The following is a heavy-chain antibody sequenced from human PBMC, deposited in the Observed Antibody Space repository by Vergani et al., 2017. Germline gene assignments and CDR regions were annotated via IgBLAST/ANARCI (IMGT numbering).Heavy chain of an antibody. CDR3: SRGRGYSFGYSDY. CDR2: IRNKAYGGTT. V-gene: IGHV3-49*02. D-gene: IGHD5-18*01. Sequence: ETYLVQSGGGQVNLGGSLRLSCAASGFNFHSFTMNWVRQAPGRGLEWIAFIRNKAYGGTTEYAASVKGRFTISRDDSKRLAYLQLSGLKTEDTAVYFCSRGRGYSFGYSDYWGQGTLVTVSS. J-gene: IGHJ4*02. CDR1: GFNFHSFT.